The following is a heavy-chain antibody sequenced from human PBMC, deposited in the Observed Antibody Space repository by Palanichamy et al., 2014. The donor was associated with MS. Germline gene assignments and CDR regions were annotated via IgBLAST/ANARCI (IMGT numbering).Heavy chain of an antibody. V-gene: IGHV1-18*04. CDR2: ISAYNGNT. CDR3: ARDRLPYCSGGSCYFAFDI. J-gene: IGHJ3*02. D-gene: IGHD2-15*01. Sequence: LVQSGAEVKKPGASVKVSCKASGYTFTSYGISWVRQAPGQGLEWMGWISAYNGNTNYAQKLQGRVTMTTDTSTSTAYMELRSLRSDDTAVYYCARDRLPYCSGGSCYFAFDIWGQGTMVTVSS. CDR1: GYTFTSYG.